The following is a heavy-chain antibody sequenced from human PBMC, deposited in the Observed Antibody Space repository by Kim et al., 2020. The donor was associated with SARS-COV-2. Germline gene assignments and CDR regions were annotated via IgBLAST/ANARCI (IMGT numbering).Heavy chain of an antibody. CDR3: AGSLTYPYGSGAENWFDP. D-gene: IGHD3-10*01. J-gene: IGHJ5*02. CDR2: IYYSGST. CDR1: GGSISSYY. Sequence: SETLSLTCTVSGGSISSYYWSWIRQPPGKGLEWIGYIYYSGSTNYNPSLKSRVTISVDTSKNQFSLKLSSVTAADTAVYYCAGSLTYPYGSGAENWFDPWGQGTLVTVSS. V-gene: IGHV4-59*13.